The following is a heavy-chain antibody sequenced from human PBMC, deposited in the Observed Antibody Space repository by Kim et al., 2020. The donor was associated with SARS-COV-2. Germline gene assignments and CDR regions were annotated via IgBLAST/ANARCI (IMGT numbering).Heavy chain of an antibody. CDR1: GFTFSSYW. CDR3: ASRRYTGTYYYFDY. V-gene: IGHV3-74*01. Sequence: GGSLRLSCAASGFTFSSYWMHWVRQGPGKGLVWVSRINSDGGTTSYADSVKGRFTISRDNANSTLYLQMNSLRAEDTAVYYCASRRYTGTYYYFDYWGQGTLVTVSS. J-gene: IGHJ4*02. D-gene: IGHD1-26*01. CDR2: INSDGGTT.